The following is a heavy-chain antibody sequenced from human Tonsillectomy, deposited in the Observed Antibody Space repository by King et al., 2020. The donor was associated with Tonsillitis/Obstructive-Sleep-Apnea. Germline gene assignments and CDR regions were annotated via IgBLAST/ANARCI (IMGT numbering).Heavy chain of an antibody. Sequence: VQLQQWGAGLLKPSKTLSLTCAIYGGSFSGYYWSWIRQPPGKGLEWIGEINHSGSTNYNPSLKSRVTISVDTSKNQFSLKLSSVTAADTAVYYCAIGYCSSPSCYPYYYYMDVWGKGTPVTVSS. CDR2: INHSGST. V-gene: IGHV4-34*01. D-gene: IGHD2-2*01. CDR1: GGSFSGYY. CDR3: AIGYCSSPSCYPYYYYMDV. J-gene: IGHJ6*03.